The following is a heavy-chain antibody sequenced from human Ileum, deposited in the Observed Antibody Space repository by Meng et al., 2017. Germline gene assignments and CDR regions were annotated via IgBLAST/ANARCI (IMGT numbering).Heavy chain of an antibody. J-gene: IGHJ4*02. CDR1: GFSFSDSS. CDR3: TRLYSAG. D-gene: IGHD6-13*01. V-gene: IGHV3-73*02. CDR2: IRSKANNYAT. Sequence: EVQLVESGGGLVPPGGSLKLSCAASGFSFSDSSMHWVRQASGKGLEWVGHIRSKANNYATAYAASVKGRFTISRDESKNTAYLQMSSLKTEDTAVYYCTRLYSAGWGQGTLVTVSS.